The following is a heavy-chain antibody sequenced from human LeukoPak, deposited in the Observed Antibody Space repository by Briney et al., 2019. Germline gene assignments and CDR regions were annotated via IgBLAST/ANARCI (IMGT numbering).Heavy chain of an antibody. CDR3: AKASSGSCPFTYFDS. CDR1: GFNFSSYW. Sequence: GSLRLSCAASGFNFSSYWMTWVRQAPGKGLEWVSCISGSGGTTYYAGSVKGRFTISRDNSKNTLFMQINSLRAEDTAIYYCAKASSGSCPFTYFDSWGQGTLVTVSS. V-gene: IGHV3-23*01. D-gene: IGHD6-19*01. CDR2: ISGSGGTT. J-gene: IGHJ4*02.